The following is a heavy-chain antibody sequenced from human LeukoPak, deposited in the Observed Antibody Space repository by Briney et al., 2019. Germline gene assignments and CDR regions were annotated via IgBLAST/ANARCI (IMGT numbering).Heavy chain of an antibody. CDR2: VSHDGNDK. J-gene: IGHJ6*02. D-gene: IGHD3/OR15-3a*01. CDR1: GFSLNNYA. CDR3: AKSKGGDLDGSLRTYYYYGMDV. V-gene: IGHV3-30*18. Sequence: PGGSLRLSCAASGFSLNNYAMHWVRQAPGKGLEWVSAVSHDGNDKYYGDAVAGRFTIGRDTSMNTVILQMKSLRVEDTAVYFWAKSKGGDLDGSLRTYYYYGMDVWGQGTAVFVSS.